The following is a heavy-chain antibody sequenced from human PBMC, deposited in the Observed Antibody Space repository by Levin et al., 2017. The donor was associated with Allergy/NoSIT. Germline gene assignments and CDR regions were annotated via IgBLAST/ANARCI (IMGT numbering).Heavy chain of an antibody. V-gene: IGHV3-7*01. CDR2: INQEGSQM. J-gene: IGHJ4*02. CDR1: GFTFNNYW. CDR3: ARDTSANLYGNRNYWGIFDY. Sequence: GESLKISFAASGFTFNNYWMGWVRQAPGKGLEWVANINQEGSQMFYVDSVRGRFTISRDNTKNSLYLQMNSLRAEDTAVYYCARDTSANLYGNRNYWGIFDYWGQGTLVTVSS. D-gene: IGHD2/OR15-2a*01.